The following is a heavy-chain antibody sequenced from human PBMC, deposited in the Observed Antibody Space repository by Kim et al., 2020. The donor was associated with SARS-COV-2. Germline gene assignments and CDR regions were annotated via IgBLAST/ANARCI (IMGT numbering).Heavy chain of an antibody. CDR2: ISGSGGST. J-gene: IGHJ3*02. V-gene: IGHV3-23*01. D-gene: IGHD3-22*01. CDR3: AKDTRKYMIVVTGAFDI. CDR1: GFTFSSYA. Sequence: GGSLRLSCAASGFTFSSYAMSWVRQAPGKGLEWVSAISGSGGSTYYADSVTGRFTISRDNSKNTLYLQMNSLRAEDTAVYYCAKDTRKYMIVVTGAFDIWGQGTMVTVSS.